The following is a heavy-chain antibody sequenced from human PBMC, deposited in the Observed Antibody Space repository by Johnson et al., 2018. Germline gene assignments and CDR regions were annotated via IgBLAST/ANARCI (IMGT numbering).Heavy chain of an antibody. CDR3: AKDEAPMIARAFDI. D-gene: IGHD3-22*01. Sequence: VQLVQSGGGLVQPGRSLRLPCAASGFTFDDYAMHWVRQAPGKGLEWVPGISGSGGSTYYADSVKGRFTISRDNSKNTLYLQMNSRRAEDTAVYYCAKDEAPMIARAFDIWGQGTMVTVSS. CDR2: ISGSGGST. J-gene: IGHJ3*02. V-gene: IGHV3-23*04. CDR1: GFTFDDYA.